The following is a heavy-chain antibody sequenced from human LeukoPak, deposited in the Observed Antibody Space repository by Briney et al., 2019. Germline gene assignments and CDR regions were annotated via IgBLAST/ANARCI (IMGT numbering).Heavy chain of an antibody. CDR3: ARLYDSSGYEGYYFDY. J-gene: IGHJ4*02. V-gene: IGHV5-51*01. D-gene: IGHD3-22*01. CDR2: IYPRDSDL. Sequence: GESLKISCKTSGYSFTDYWIGWVRQMPGKGLDWMGIIYPRDSDLRYGPSFQGQVTISADKSISTAYLQWSSLKASDTAMYYCARLYDSSGYEGYYFDYWGQGTLVTVSS. CDR1: GYSFTDYW.